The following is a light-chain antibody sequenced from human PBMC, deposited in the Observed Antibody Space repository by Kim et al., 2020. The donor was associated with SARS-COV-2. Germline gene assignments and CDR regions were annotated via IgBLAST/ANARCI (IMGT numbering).Light chain of an antibody. CDR1: QSVSSAY. V-gene: IGKV3-20*01. Sequence: EIVLTQSPGTLSLSPGERATLSCRASQSVSSAYLAWYQQKPGQAPRLLIYRASSRATGIPDRFSGSGSGTDFTLTISRLEPEDFAVYYCQQYGSSQWPFGQGTKVDIK. CDR3: QQYGSSQWP. J-gene: IGKJ1*01. CDR2: RAS.